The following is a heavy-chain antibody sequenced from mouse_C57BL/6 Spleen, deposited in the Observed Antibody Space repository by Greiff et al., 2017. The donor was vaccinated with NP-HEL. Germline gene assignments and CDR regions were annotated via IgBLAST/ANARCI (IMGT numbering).Heavy chain of an antibody. CDR2: INPYNGGT. V-gene: IGHV1-19*01. D-gene: IGHD4-1*01. CDR3: ARKLGDGYFDV. Sequence: VQLQQSGPVLVKPGASVKMSCKASGYTFTDYYMNWVKQSHGKSLEWIGVINPYNGGTSYNQKFKGKATLTVDKSSSTAYMELNSLTSEDSAVYYCARKLGDGYFDVWGTGTTVTVSS. J-gene: IGHJ1*03. CDR1: GYTFTDYY.